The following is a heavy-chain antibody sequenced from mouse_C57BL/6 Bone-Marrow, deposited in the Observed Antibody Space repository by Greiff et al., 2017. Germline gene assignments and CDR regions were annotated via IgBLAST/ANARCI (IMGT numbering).Heavy chain of an antibody. D-gene: IGHD2-9*01. CDR3: AREPTYYGYDGGYFDV. J-gene: IGHJ1*03. CDR1: GYTFTSYW. V-gene: IGHV1-69*01. CDR2: IDPSDSYT. Sequence: VQLQQPGAELVMPGASVKLSCKASGYTFTSYWMHWVKQRPGQGLEWIGEIDPSDSYTNYNQKFKGKSTLTVDKSSSTAYMQLSSLTSEDSAVYYCAREPTYYGYDGGYFDVGGTGTTVTVSS.